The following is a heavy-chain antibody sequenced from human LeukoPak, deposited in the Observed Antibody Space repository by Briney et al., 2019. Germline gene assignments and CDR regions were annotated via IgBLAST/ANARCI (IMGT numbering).Heavy chain of an antibody. CDR3: ARDINGLDN. Sequence: GGSLRLSCVVSGFTFNRCWMNWVRQAPGKGLEWVAVIWYDGSNKYYADSVKGRFTISRDNSKNTLYLQVNSLRAEDTALYYCARDINGLDNWGQGTLVTVSS. CDR2: IWYDGSNK. CDR1: GFTFNRCW. D-gene: IGHD3-10*01. J-gene: IGHJ4*02. V-gene: IGHV3-33*07.